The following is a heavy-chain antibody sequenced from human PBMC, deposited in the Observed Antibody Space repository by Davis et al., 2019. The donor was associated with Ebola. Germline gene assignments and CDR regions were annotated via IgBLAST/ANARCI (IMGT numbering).Heavy chain of an antibody. Sequence: PSETLSLTCAISGDSVFGKNGAWNWIRQSPSRGLEWLGRTYYTSKWHNDYGESVRSRITINPDTSKNQLSLQLNSVTPEDTAVYYCVRGWGRSGMDVWGQGTTVTVS. CDR1: GDSVFGKNGA. V-gene: IGHV6-1*01. CDR2: TYYTSKWHN. J-gene: IGHJ6*02. CDR3: VRGWGRSGMDV. D-gene: IGHD1-26*01.